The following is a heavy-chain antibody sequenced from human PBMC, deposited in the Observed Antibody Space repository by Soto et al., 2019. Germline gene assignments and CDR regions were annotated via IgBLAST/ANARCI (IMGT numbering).Heavy chain of an antibody. CDR3: ARQEAVAVTFPFYX. CDR2: IYYSGRT. D-gene: IGHD6-19*01. J-gene: IGHJ4*02. V-gene: IGHV4-39*01. Sequence: SDTLSLTFTVSGGSISSISYYWGWIRQPPGKGLEWIGSIYYSGRTYYNPSLKSRVTISVDTSKKQFYLKLSSVTAADTAVYYCARQEAVAVTFPFYXWGQVTRVTVSX. CDR1: GGSISSISYY.